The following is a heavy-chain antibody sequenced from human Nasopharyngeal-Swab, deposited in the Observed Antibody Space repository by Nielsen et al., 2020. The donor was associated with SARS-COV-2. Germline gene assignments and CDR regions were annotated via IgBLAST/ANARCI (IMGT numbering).Heavy chain of an antibody. V-gene: IGHV1-3*01. Sequence: WVRQAPGQWSEWMGWINAGNGNTKYSQKFQGRVTITRDTSASTAYMELSSLRSEDTAVYYCARDPTVTTDYYYYYYMDVWGKGTTVTVSS. J-gene: IGHJ6*03. CDR3: ARDPTVTTDYYYYYYMDV. D-gene: IGHD4-17*01. CDR2: INAGNGNT.